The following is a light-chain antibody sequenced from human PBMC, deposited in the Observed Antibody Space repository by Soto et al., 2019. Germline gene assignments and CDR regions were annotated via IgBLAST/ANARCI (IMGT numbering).Light chain of an antibody. CDR3: QQRNNWPPIT. CDR2: DAS. CDR1: QSLSSSY. J-gene: IGKJ5*01. Sequence: EIVLTQSPATLSLSPGERATLSCGASQSLSSSYLAWYQQKPGLAPRLLIYDASSRATGIPDRFSGSGSGTDFTLTISRLEPEDFAIYYCQQRNNWPPITFGQGTRLEI. V-gene: IGKV3D-20*02.